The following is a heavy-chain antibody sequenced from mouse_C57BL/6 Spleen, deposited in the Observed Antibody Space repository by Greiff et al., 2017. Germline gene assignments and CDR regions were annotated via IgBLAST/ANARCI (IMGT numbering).Heavy chain of an antibody. J-gene: IGHJ4*01. CDR3: ARGAQATFYYAMDY. CDR2: IHPDSGST. CDR1: GYPFTSYW. V-gene: IGHV1-64*01. D-gene: IGHD3-2*02. Sequence: VQLQQPGAELVKPGASVSLSCTASGYPFTSYWMHWVQQRPGQGLEWIGMIHPDSGSTNYNEQFKSKATLTVDNSSSTTYMQLSSLTSEDSAVYYCARGAQATFYYAMDYWGQGTSVTVSS.